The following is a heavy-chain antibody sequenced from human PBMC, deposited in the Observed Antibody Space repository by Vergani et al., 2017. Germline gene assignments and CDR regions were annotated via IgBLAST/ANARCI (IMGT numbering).Heavy chain of an antibody. CDR1: GESFSSFY. CDR2: ISGQNFRT. CDR3: AKEGRSGITPFVAD. Sequence: VQLQQWGAGVVKPSGTLSLTCAVFGESFSSFYWSWVRQAPGKGLEWVSGISGQNFRTHYADSVKGRFTISRDNSKNTVFLQMNSLRAEDTAVYYCAKEGRSGITPFVADWGQGTLVTVSS. D-gene: IGHD1-14*01. V-gene: IGHV3-23*01. J-gene: IGHJ4*02.